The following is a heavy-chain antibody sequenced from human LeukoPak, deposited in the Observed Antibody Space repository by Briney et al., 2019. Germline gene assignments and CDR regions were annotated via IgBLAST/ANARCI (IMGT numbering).Heavy chain of an antibody. CDR3: ARGGSNNWRIGFYFDY. CDR2: IYTSGST. J-gene: IGHJ4*02. V-gene: IGHV4-4*07. Sequence: SETLSLTCTVSGGSISSYYWSWIRQPAGKGLEWIGRIYTSGSTDYNPSLKSRITMSIDTSKNHFSLKLNSVTAADTAIYYCARGGSNNWRIGFYFDYWGRGTLVTVSS. D-gene: IGHD1-1*01. CDR1: GGSISSYY.